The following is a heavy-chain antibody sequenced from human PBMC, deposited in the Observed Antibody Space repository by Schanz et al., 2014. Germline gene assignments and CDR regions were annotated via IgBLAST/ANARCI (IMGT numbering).Heavy chain of an antibody. CDR2: IKPDGSEK. J-gene: IGHJ6*02. CDR1: GFTFSIHY. Sequence: EVQLVESGGGLVQPGGSLRLTCAASGFTFSIHYMSWVRQAPGKGLEWVAKIKPDGSEKLYVDSVRGRFAVSRDNVKNSLYLEMNNLRAEDTAVYYCAKVRNIHGWDYYGLDVWGQGTTVTVSS. CDR3: AKVRNIHGWDYYGLDV. D-gene: IGHD6-19*01. V-gene: IGHV3-7*03.